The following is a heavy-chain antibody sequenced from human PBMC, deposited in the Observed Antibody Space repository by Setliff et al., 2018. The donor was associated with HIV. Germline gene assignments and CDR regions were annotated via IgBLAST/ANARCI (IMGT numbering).Heavy chain of an antibody. CDR3: VRGNWYQWLLHD. CDR1: GFTFSLYW. Sequence: PGGSLRLSCEGSGFTFSLYWMTWVRQAPGKGLEWVANIKLDGSEKYYVDSVKGRFTISRDNAKNSLYLQMNSLTTDDTAVYYCVRGNWYQWLLHDWGQGTLVTVSS. CDR2: IKLDGSEK. J-gene: IGHJ4*02. V-gene: IGHV3-7*01. D-gene: IGHD6-19*01.